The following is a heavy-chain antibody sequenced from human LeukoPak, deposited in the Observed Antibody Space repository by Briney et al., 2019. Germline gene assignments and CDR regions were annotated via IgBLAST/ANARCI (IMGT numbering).Heavy chain of an antibody. J-gene: IGHJ3*02. CDR3: AREREHAFNI. V-gene: IGHV6-1*01. Sequence: SQTLSLTCAISGDGVSSNSVAWNWIRQSPSRGLEWLGRTYYRSKWYNDYAVSVKSRITINPDTSKNQFSLQLNSVTPEDTAVYYCAREREHAFNIWGQGTMVTVSS. CDR1: GDGVSSNSVA. D-gene: IGHD5-24*01. CDR2: TYYRSKWYN.